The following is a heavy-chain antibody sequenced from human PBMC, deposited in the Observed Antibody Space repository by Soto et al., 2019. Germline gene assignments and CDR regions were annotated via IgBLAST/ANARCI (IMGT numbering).Heavy chain of an antibody. CDR3: TRDDMGAYCGGDCYGMDV. CDR1: GFTFGDYA. D-gene: IGHD2-21*01. V-gene: IGHV3-49*03. CDR2: IRSKAYGGTT. Sequence: GGSLRLSCTASGFTFGDYAMSWFRQAPGKGLEWVGFIRSKAYGGTTEYAASVKGRFTISRDDSKSIAYLQMNSLKTEDTAVYYCTRDDMGAYCGGDCYGMDVWGQGTTVTVSS. J-gene: IGHJ6*02.